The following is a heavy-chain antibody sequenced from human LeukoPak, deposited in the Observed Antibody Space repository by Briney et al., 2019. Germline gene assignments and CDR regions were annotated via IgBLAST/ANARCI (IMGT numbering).Heavy chain of an antibody. CDR2: IYTSGST. Sequence: PSETLSLTCTVSGGSISSGSYYWSWIRQPAGKGLEWIGRIYTSGSTNYNPSLKSRVTISVDTSKNQFSLKLSSVTAADTAVYYCARAQNSSGWSGDAFDIWGQGTMVTVSS. J-gene: IGHJ3*02. V-gene: IGHV4-61*02. CDR1: GGSISSGSYY. D-gene: IGHD6-19*01. CDR3: ARAQNSSGWSGDAFDI.